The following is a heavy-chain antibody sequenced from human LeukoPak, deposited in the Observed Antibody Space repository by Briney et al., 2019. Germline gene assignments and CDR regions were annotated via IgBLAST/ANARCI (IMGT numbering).Heavy chain of an antibody. Sequence: GGSLRLSCAASGFTFDDYAMHWVRQVPGKGLEWVSGISWHSDSIGYADSVKGRFTISRGNAKNSLYLQMNSLRAEDTALYYCAKADITMVRGPIVSWGQGTLVTVSS. D-gene: IGHD3-10*01. CDR1: GFTFDDYA. V-gene: IGHV3-9*01. CDR3: AKADITMVRGPIVS. J-gene: IGHJ4*02. CDR2: ISWHSDSI.